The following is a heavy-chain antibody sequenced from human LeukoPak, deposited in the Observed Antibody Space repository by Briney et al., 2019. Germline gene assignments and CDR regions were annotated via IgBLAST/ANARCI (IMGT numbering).Heavy chain of an antibody. CDR2: IYYSGST. Sequence: SETLSLTCTVSGGSISSYYWSWIRQPPGKGLGWIAYIYYSGSTNYNPSLKSRVTISVDTSKNQFSLKLSSVTAADTAVYYCARGGDYDSSGPDAFDIWGQGTMVTVSS. V-gene: IGHV4-59*01. CDR1: GGSISSYY. D-gene: IGHD3-22*01. J-gene: IGHJ3*02. CDR3: ARGGDYDSSGPDAFDI.